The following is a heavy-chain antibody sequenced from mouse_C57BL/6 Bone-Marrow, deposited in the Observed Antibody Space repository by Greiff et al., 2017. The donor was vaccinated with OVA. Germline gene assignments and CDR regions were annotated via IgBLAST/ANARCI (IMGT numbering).Heavy chain of an antibody. J-gene: IGHJ3*01. CDR3: ASYSKGAY. CDR1: GFSLTSYG. CDR2: IWSGGST. D-gene: IGHD2-5*01. V-gene: IGHV2-2*01. Sequence: VKLMESGPGLVQPSQSLSITCTVSGFSLTSYGVHWVRQSPGKGLEWLGVIWSGGSTDYNAAFISRLSISKDNSKSQVFFKMNSLQADDTAIYYCASYSKGAYWGQGTLVTVSA.